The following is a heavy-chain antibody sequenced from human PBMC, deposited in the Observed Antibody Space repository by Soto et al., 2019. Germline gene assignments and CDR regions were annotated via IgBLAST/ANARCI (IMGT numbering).Heavy chain of an antibody. CDR1: GFTFSSYG. CDR2: ISYDGSNK. Sequence: PGGALSLSCAASGFTFSSYGMHWVRQAPGKGLEWVAVISYDGSNKYYADSVKGRFTISRDNSKNTLYLQMNSLRAEDTAVYYCAKIVAKVAYYYYGMDVWGQGTTVPVS. V-gene: IGHV3-30*18. CDR3: AKIVAKVAYYYYGMDV. J-gene: IGHJ6*02. D-gene: IGHD5-12*01.